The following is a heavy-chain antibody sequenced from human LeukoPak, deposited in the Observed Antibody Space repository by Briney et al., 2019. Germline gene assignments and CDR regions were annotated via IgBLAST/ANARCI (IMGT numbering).Heavy chain of an antibody. CDR3: ARAVSSGWYLDWFDP. V-gene: IGHV4-59*01. CDR1: GGSISSYY. Sequence: SETLSLTCTVSGGSISSYYWSRIRQPPGKGLEWIGYIYYSGSTNYNPSLKSRVTVSVGTSKNQFSLKLSSVTAADTAVYYCARAVSSGWYLDWFDPWGQGTLVTVSS. J-gene: IGHJ5*02. CDR2: IYYSGST. D-gene: IGHD6-19*01.